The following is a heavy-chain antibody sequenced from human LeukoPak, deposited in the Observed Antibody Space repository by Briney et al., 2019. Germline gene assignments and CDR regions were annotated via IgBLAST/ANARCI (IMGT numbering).Heavy chain of an antibody. D-gene: IGHD3-22*01. CDR3: ASHWDYYDSSGYYTHGYFQH. V-gene: IGHV4-59*08. CDR2: IYYSGST. CDR1: GGSISSYY. J-gene: IGHJ1*01. Sequence: SETLSLTCTVSGGSISSYYWSWIRQPPGKGLEWIGYIYYSGSTNYNPSLKSRVTIPVDTSKNQFSLKLSSVTAADTAVYYCASHWDYYDSSGYYTHGYFQHWGQGTLVTVSS.